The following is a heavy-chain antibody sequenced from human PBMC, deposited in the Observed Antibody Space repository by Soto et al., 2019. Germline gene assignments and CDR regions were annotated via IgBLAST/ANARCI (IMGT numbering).Heavy chain of an antibody. J-gene: IGHJ6*02. D-gene: IGHD6-19*01. CDR3: AKVRYSSPMGDYYGMDV. CDR2: INPSGGST. V-gene: IGHV1-46*01. Sequence: GASVKVSCKASGYTFTSYYMPWVRQAPVQGREWMGIINPSGGSTSYAQKFQGRVTITAEESTSTSYMEVNNLRSEDTAVHYCAKVRYSSPMGDYYGMDVRGQGTTVTVS. CDR1: GYTFTSYY.